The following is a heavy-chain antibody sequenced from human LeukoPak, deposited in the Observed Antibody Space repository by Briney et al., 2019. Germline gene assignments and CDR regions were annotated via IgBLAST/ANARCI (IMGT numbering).Heavy chain of an antibody. Sequence: GGSLRLSCAASGFTFSSYSMNWVRQAPGKGLEWVSSISSSSSYIYYADSVKGRFTISRDNAKNSLYLQMNSLRAEDTAIYYCASTFPYCGGGSCALWGQGTLVTVSS. CDR1: GFTFSSYS. D-gene: IGHD2-15*01. V-gene: IGHV3-21*01. J-gene: IGHJ4*02. CDR2: ISSSSSYI. CDR3: ASTFPYCGGGSCAL.